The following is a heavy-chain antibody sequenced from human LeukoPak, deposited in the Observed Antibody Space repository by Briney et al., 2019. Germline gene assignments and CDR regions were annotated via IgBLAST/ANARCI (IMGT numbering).Heavy chain of an antibody. CDR3: ARGDSSSCNWFDP. CDR2: IYYSGST. CDR1: GGSISSGGYY. J-gene: IGHJ5*02. D-gene: IGHD6-13*01. V-gene: IGHV4-31*03. Sequence: PSETLSLTCTVSGGSISSGGYYWSWIRQHPGKGLEWIGYIYYSGSTYYNPSLKSRVTISVDTSKNQFSLKLSSVTAADTAVYYCARGDSSSCNWFDPWGQGTLVTVSS.